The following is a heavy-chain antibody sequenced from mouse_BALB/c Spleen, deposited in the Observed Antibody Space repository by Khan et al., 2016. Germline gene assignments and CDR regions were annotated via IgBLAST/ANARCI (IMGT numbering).Heavy chain of an antibody. CDR3: ANYYGSSWFAY. V-gene: IGHV3-2*02. D-gene: IGHD1-1*01. Sequence: EVQLQESGPGLVKPSQSLSLTCTVTGYSITSDYAWNWIRQFPGNKLEWMGYISYSGSTSYNPSLNNRISLTRDTSKTQFFLQLHSVTTEDTATYYCANYYGSSWFAYWGQGTLVTVSA. J-gene: IGHJ3*01. CDR2: ISYSGST. CDR1: GYSITSDYA.